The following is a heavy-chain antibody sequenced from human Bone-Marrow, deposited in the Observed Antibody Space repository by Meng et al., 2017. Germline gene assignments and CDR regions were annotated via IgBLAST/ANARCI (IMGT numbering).Heavy chain of an antibody. CDR3: ARGRVTTVTTPNWYFDL. CDR1: GGSISSGGYY. CDR2: IYYSGST. D-gene: IGHD4-17*01. V-gene: IGHV4-31*03. J-gene: IGHJ2*01. Sequence: QVQLQGSGPGLVKPSQTLSLTCTVSGGSISSGGYYWSWIRQHPGKGLEWIGYIYYSGSTYYNPSLKSRVTISVDTSKNQFSLKLSSVTAADTAVYYCARGRVTTVTTPNWYFDLWGRGTLVTVSS.